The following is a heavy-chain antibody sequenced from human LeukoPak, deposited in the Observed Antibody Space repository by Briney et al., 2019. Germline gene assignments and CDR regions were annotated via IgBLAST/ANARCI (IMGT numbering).Heavy chain of an antibody. V-gene: IGHV4-31*03. CDR2: ICYSGNT. Sequence: SETLSLTCTVSGDSIISGDYCWSWIRQHPGKGLEWIGYICYSGNTHYNPSLESRVTISVDTSKNQFSLKLSSVTAADTAMYYWAKGLLEWDTYYYYYMDVGGKGTTVTVSS. CDR3: AKGLLEWDTYYYYYMDV. D-gene: IGHD3-3*01. J-gene: IGHJ6*03. CDR1: GDSIISGDYC.